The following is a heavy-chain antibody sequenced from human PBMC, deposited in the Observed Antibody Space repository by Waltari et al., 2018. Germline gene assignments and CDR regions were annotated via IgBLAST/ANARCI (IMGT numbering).Heavy chain of an antibody. CDR3: ARGTDYDSSGYYYKHFDP. D-gene: IGHD3-22*01. CDR1: GTSVRSGFY. CDR2: INFSGKK. V-gene: IGHV4-38-2*02. J-gene: IGHJ5*02. Sequence: PGLVKPSETLSLSCLVSGTSVRSGFYWGWIRQSPEKGLEGIGSINFSGKKFYSPSLRGLVTLSVDTAKNEVSLSLTSVTAADSAIYFCARGTDYDSSGYYYKHFDPWGQGTHVTVSS.